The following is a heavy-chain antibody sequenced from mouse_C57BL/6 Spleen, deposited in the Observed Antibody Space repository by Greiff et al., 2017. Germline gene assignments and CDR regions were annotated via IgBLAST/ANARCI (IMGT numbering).Heavy chain of an antibody. CDR2: INYDGSST. CDR3: ARGVYDGYANYYAMDY. CDR1: GFTFSDYY. Sequence: EVKLVESEGGLVQPGSSMKLSCTASGFTFSDYYMAWVRQVPEKGLEWVANINYDGSSTYYLDSLKSRFIISRDNAKNILYLQMSSLKSEDTATYYCARGVYDGYANYYAMDYWGQGTSVTVSS. D-gene: IGHD2-3*01. J-gene: IGHJ4*01. V-gene: IGHV5-16*01.